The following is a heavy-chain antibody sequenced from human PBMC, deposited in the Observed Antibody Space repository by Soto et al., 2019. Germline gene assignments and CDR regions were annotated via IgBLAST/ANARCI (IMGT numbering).Heavy chain of an antibody. Sequence: GGSLRLSCAASGFTFSNAWMSWVRQATGKGLEWVGRIKSKTDGGTTDYAAPVKGRFTISRDDSKNTLYLQMNSLKTEDTAVYYCTTAPYCGGNCYYYFDYWGQGTLVTVSS. D-gene: IGHD2-21*02. CDR3: TTAPYCGGNCYYYFDY. J-gene: IGHJ4*02. CDR2: IKSKTDGGTT. V-gene: IGHV3-15*01. CDR1: GFTFSNAW.